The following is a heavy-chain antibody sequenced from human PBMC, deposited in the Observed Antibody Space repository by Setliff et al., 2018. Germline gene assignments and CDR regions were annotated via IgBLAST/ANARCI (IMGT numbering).Heavy chain of an antibody. CDR2: IYYSGST. D-gene: IGHD3-3*01. CDR1: GGSISSSSYY. CDR3: ASRTEYYNFWSGYYDY. Sequence: SETLSLTCTVSGGSISSSSYYWGWIRQPPGKGLEWIGSIYYSGSTYYNPSLKSRVTISVDTSKNQFSLKLSSVTAADTAVYYCASRTEYYNFWSGYYDYWGQGTLVTVSS. J-gene: IGHJ4*02. V-gene: IGHV4-39*07.